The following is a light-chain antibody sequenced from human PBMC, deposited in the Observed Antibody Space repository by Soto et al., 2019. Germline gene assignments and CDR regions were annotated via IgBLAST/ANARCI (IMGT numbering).Light chain of an antibody. V-gene: IGKV3-20*01. CDR1: QSVSSNY. CDR2: AAS. CDR3: HQDGRSLPLI. J-gene: IGKJ4*01. Sequence: EVVLTQAPGTLSLSPGERATLSCRASQSVSSNYLAWYQQKVGQAPRLLIYAASTRATGVPDRFSGTGSGTDFALTITRLEPEDFAVYYCHQDGRSLPLIFGGGTKVEIK.